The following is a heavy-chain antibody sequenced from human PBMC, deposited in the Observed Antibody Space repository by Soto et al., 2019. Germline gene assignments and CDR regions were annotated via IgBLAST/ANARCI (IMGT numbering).Heavy chain of an antibody. CDR3: ASRTPLDYYYYGMDV. CDR1: GGSISSSNW. CDR2: IYHSGST. J-gene: IGHJ6*02. V-gene: IGHV4-4*02. D-gene: IGHD1-7*01. Sequence: PSETLSLTCAVSGGSISSSNWWSWVRQPPGKGLEWIGEIYHSGSTNYNPSLKSRVTISVDKSKNQFSLKLSSVTAADTAVYYCASRTPLDYYYYGMDVWGQGTTVTVSS.